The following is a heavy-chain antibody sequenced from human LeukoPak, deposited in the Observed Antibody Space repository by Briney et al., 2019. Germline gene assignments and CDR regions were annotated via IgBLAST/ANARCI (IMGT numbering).Heavy chain of an antibody. CDR3: TSAYCSSTSCFPYYYYYMDV. D-gene: IGHD2-2*01. J-gene: IGHJ6*03. V-gene: IGHV3-49*04. CDR2: IRSKAYGGTT. Sequence: GGSLRLSCTASGFTFGDYAMSWVRQAPGKGLEWVGFIRSKAYGGTTEYAASVKGRFTISRDDSKSIAYLQMNSLKTEDTAVYYCTSAYCSSTSCFPYYYYYMDVWGKGTTVTVSS. CDR1: GFTFGDYA.